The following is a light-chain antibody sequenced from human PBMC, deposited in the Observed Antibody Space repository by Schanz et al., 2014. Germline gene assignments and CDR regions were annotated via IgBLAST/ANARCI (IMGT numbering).Light chain of an antibody. CDR2: DAS. CDR1: QSVSSK. J-gene: IGKJ1*01. V-gene: IGKV3-20*01. Sequence: EIVLTQSPATLSLSPGERATLSCRASQSVSSKLAWYQQKPGQAPRLLIYDASNRATGIPARFSGSGSGTDFTLTISRLEPEDFAVYYCQQYGSLPGTFGQGTKVEIK. CDR3: QQYGSLPGT.